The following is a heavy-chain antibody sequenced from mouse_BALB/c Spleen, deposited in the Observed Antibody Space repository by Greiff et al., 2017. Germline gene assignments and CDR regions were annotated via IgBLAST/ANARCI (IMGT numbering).Heavy chain of an antibody. CDR3: ASGYGPYFDY. CDR1: GFTFSSFG. CDR2: ISSGSSTI. D-gene: IGHD2-2*01. V-gene: IGHV5-17*02. Sequence: EVQRVESGGGLVQPGGSRKLSCAASGFTFSSFGMHWVRQAPEKGLEWVAYISSGSSTIYYADTVKGRFTISRDNPKNTLFLQMTSLRSEDTAMYYCASGYGPYFDYWGQGTTLTVSS. J-gene: IGHJ2*01.